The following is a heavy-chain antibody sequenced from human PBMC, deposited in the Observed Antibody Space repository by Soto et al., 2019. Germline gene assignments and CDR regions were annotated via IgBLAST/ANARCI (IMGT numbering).Heavy chain of an antibody. CDR1: GFTFSSYA. J-gene: IGHJ4*02. CDR3: AKGGPFSSGSSLGRFGELSFRPFDY. Sequence: GGSLRLSCAASGFTFSSYAMSWVRQAPGKGLEWVSAISGSGGSTYYADSVKGRFTISRDNSKNTLYLQMNSLRAEDTAVYYCAKGGPFSSGSSLGRFGELSFRPFDYWGQGTLVTVSS. CDR2: ISGSGGST. D-gene: IGHD3-16*02. V-gene: IGHV3-23*01.